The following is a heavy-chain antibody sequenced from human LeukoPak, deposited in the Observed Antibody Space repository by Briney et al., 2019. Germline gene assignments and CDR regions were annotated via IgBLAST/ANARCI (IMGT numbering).Heavy chain of an antibody. V-gene: IGHV4-38-2*02. D-gene: IGHD1-7*01. CDR1: GYSISSGYY. CDR3: ASDRLELGWYFDL. CDR2: IYHSGST. J-gene: IGHJ2*01. Sequence: SETLSLTCTVSGYSISSGYYWGWIRQPPGKGLEWIGSIYHSGSTYYNPSLKSRVTISVDTSKNQFSLKLSSVTAADTAVYYCASDRLELGWYFDLWGRGTLVTVSS.